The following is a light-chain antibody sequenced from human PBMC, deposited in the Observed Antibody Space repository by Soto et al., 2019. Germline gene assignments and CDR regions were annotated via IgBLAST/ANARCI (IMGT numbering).Light chain of an antibody. V-gene: IGLV1-40*01. CDR3: QSYDSSLSGVV. CDR2: GNS. CDR1: SSNIGAPYD. J-gene: IGLJ2*01. Sequence: QAVVTQPPSVSGAPGQRVTISCTGSSSNIGAPYDVFWYQHLPGTAPKLLIYGNSNRPSGVPDRFSGSKSGTSASLAITGLQAEDEADYYCQSYDSSLSGVVFGGGTKVTVL.